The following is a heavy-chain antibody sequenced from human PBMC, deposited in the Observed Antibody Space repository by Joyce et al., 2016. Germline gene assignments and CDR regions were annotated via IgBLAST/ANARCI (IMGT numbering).Heavy chain of an antibody. CDR3: AKDSNSCSGSSCYFHLDY. D-gene: IGHD2-15*01. J-gene: IGHJ4*02. Sequence: QVQLVESGGGVVQPGRSLRLSCAASGFTFSSYAMHWVRQAPGKWLEWVAVISYDGSIQYYADSVKGRFTISRDNSKNTLYLQMNSLRAEDTAVYYCAKDSNSCSGSSCYFHLDYWGQGTLVTVSS. CDR1: GFTFSSYA. V-gene: IGHV3-30*04. CDR2: ISYDGSIQ.